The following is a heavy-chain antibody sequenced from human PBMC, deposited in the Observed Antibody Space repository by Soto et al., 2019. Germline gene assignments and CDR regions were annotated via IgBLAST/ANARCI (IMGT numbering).Heavy chain of an antibody. CDR1: GGSISSSSYY. D-gene: IGHD3-22*01. V-gene: IGHV4-39*01. Sequence: QLQLQESGPGLVKPSETLSLTCTVSGGSISSSSYYWGWIRQPPGKGLEWIGSIYYSGSTYYNPSRKSRVTIPLDTSKNQFSLKLSSVTAADTAVYYCARLDYYDSSGIPNWFDPWGQGTLVTVSS. CDR2: IYYSGST. CDR3: ARLDYYDSSGIPNWFDP. J-gene: IGHJ5*02.